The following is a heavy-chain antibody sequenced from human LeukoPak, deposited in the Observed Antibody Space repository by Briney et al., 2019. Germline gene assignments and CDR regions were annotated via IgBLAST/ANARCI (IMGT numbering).Heavy chain of an antibody. CDR3: TRGVLEWLFDF. CDR1: GASMSSFY. J-gene: IGHJ4*02. V-gene: IGHV4-4*07. Sequence: TSETLSLACTVSGASMSSFYWTWVRQPAGKRLEWIGRIYASGSTNYNPSLQSRVTMSVDTSKSQFSLNLNSVTAADTAVYYCTRGVLEWLFDFWGPGTLVTVSS. CDR2: IYASGST. D-gene: IGHD3-3*01.